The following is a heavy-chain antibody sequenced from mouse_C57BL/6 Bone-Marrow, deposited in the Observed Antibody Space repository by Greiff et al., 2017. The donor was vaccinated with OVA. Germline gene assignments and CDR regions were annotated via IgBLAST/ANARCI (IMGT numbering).Heavy chain of an antibody. Sequence: QVQLKESGAELARPGASVKLSCKASGYTFTSYGISWVKQRTGQGLEWIGEIYPRSGNTYYNEKFKGKATLTADKSSSTAYMELRSLTSEDSAVYFCARDGDWDYFDYWGQGTTLTVSS. CDR3: ARDGDWDYFDY. CDR1: GYTFTSYG. CDR2: IYPRSGNT. J-gene: IGHJ2*01. V-gene: IGHV1-81*01. D-gene: IGHD4-1*01.